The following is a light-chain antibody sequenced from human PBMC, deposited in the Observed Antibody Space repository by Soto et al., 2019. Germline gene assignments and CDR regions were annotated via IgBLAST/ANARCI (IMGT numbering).Light chain of an antibody. CDR3: QQYKNCPLS. Sequence: EIVMTQSPATLSVSPGERATLSCRASQSVSSNLAWYQQKPGQAPRLLIYGASTRTTGIPDRFSSSGSGTELPLTVRSAQSENFPIYYCQQYKNCPLSFSGGTKVEIK. J-gene: IGKJ4*01. CDR2: GAS. V-gene: IGKV3-15*01. CDR1: QSVSSN.